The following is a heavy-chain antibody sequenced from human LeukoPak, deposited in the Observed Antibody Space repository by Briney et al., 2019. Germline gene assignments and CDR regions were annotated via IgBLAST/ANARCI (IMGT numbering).Heavy chain of an antibody. D-gene: IGHD1-1*01. Sequence: SGTLSLTCTVSGGSISSGDYYWSWIRQPPGKGLEWIGYIYYSGSTYYNPSLKSRVTISVDTSKNQFSLKLSSVTAADTAVYYCARGGNWNDDAFDIWGQGTMVTVSS. CDR3: ARGGNWNDDAFDI. CDR2: IYYSGST. J-gene: IGHJ3*02. V-gene: IGHV4-30-4*08. CDR1: GGSISSGDYY.